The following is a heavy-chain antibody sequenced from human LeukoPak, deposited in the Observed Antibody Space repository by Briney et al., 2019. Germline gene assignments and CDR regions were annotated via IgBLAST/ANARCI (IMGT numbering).Heavy chain of an antibody. D-gene: IGHD3-3*01. Sequence: ASVQVSCQACGYTFTHYYMHWLRQAPGQGLEWMGWIHPNSCGTNYAQKFQGRVTMTRDTSISTAYMELSRLRSDDTAVDYCARGCGLRFLEWSLSQPPNYMDVWGKGTTVTVSS. CDR1: GYTFTHYY. CDR2: IHPNSCGT. J-gene: IGHJ6*03. V-gene: IGHV1-2*02. CDR3: ARGCGLRFLEWSLSQPPNYMDV.